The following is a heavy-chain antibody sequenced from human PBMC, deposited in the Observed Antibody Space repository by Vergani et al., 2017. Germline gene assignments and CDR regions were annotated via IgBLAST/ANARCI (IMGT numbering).Heavy chain of an antibody. CDR2: INAGNGNT. Sequence: QVQLVQSGAEVKKPGASVKVSCKASGYTFTSYAMHWVRQAPGQRLEWMGWINAGNGNTKYSQKFQGRVTITADESTSTAYMELSSLRSEDTAVYYCARDLGSLNWFDPWGQGTLVTVSS. J-gene: IGHJ5*02. D-gene: IGHD6-13*01. CDR3: ARDLGSLNWFDP. V-gene: IGHV1-3*01. CDR1: GYTFTSYA.